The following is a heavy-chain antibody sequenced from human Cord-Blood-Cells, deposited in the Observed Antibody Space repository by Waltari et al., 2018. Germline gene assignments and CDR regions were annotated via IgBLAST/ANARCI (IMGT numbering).Heavy chain of an antibody. CDR3: ATESPRYSSSPTDY. V-gene: IGHV1-24*01. Sequence: QVQLVQSGAEVKKPGASEKVSCKVSGYTITELSMHWVRPAPGKGLEWMGGFDPEDGETIYAQKFQGRVTMTEDTSTDTAYMELSSLRSEDTAVYYCATESPRYSSSPTDYWGQGTLVTVSS. J-gene: IGHJ4*02. CDR2: FDPEDGET. D-gene: IGHD6-6*01. CDR1: GYTITELS.